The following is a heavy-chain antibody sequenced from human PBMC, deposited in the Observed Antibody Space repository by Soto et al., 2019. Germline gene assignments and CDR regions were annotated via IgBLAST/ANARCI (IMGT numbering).Heavy chain of an antibody. CDR2: IKSKTDGGTT. Sequence: GGSLRLSCAASGFTFSNAWMNWVRQAPGKGLEWVGRIKSKTDGGTTDYAAPVKGRFTISRDDSKNTLYLQMNSLKTEDTAVYYCTTGWRYDYVWGSYRYPYWGQGTLVTVSS. CDR1: GFTFSNAW. V-gene: IGHV3-15*07. J-gene: IGHJ4*02. D-gene: IGHD3-16*02. CDR3: TTGWRYDYVWGSYRYPY.